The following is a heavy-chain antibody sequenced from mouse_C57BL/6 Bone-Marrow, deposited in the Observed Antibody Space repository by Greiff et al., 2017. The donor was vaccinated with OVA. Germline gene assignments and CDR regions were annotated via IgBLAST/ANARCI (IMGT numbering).Heavy chain of an antibody. Sequence: DVQLVESGGDLVKPGGSLKLSCAASGFTFSSYGMSWVRQTPDKRLEWVATISSGGSYTYYPDSVKGRFTISRDNAKNTLYLQMSSLKSEDTAMYYCARHGYSFAYWGQGTLVTVSA. CDR1: GFTFSSYG. D-gene: IGHD2-3*01. J-gene: IGHJ3*01. CDR3: ARHGYSFAY. V-gene: IGHV5-6*01. CDR2: ISSGGSYT.